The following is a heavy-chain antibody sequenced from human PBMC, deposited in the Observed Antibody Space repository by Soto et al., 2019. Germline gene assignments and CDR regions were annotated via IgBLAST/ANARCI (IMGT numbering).Heavy chain of an antibody. CDR2: IKQDGSEK. Sequence: EVQLVESGGGLVQPGGSLRLSCAASGFTFTNYWMSWVRQAPGKGLEWVANIKQDGSEKYYVDSVKGRFTISRVNARNSVYLQMNSLRAEDTAVYYCVGEIGGYGSYWGQGTLVTVSS. CDR3: VGEIGGYGSY. CDR1: GFTFTNYW. J-gene: IGHJ4*02. V-gene: IGHV3-7*01. D-gene: IGHD6-13*01.